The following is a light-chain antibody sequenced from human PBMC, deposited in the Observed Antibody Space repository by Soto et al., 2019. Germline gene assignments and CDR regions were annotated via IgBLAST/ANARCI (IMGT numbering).Light chain of an antibody. CDR2: DAS. J-gene: IGKJ1*01. Sequence: EIVLTQSPATLSLSPGERATLSCGASQRVSGNYLAWYQQKPGLAPRLLIYDASSRATGIPDRFSGSGSGTDCTLTISRLEPEDFAVYYCQQYSTSLWTFGQGTKVEIK. CDR3: QQYSTSLWT. V-gene: IGKV3D-20*01. CDR1: QRVSGNY.